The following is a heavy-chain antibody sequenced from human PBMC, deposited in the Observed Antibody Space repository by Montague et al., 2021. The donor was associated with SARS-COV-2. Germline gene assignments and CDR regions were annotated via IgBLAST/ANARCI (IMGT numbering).Heavy chain of an antibody. D-gene: IGHD5-12*01. CDR1: GDSVPSNSAA. Sequence: CAISGDSVPSNSAAWNWIRQSPSRGLEWLGRTYYRSKWHNDYAVSVKSRITINPDTSKNQFSLQLKSVTPEDTAVYYCARGWVATIPHMDNWGQGGLVIVSS. J-gene: IGHJ4*02. CDR2: TYYRSKWHN. CDR3: ARGWVATIPHMDN. V-gene: IGHV6-1*01.